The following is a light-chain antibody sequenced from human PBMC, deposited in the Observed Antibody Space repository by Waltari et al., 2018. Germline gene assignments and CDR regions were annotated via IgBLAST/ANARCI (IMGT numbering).Light chain of an antibody. CDR1: QSVLSSYNNKNY. CDR2: WAS. J-gene: IGKJ4*01. Sequence: DIVMTQSPDSLAVSLGERATIDCKSSQSVLSSYNNKNYIAWYQQKAGQPPNLRIYWASTRKSGVPDRFSGSGSGTDFTLKISRVEAEDVGVYYCMQALQTLTFGGGTKVEIK. V-gene: IGKV4-1*01. CDR3: MQALQTLT.